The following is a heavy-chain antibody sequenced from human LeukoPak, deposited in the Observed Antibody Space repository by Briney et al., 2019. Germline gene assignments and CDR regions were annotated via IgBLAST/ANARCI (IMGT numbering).Heavy chain of an antibody. Sequence: GGSLRLSCAASGFTFDDYGMSWVRQAPGKGLDWVSGINWNGDSTGYADSVKGRFTISRDNAKNSLYLQMNSLRTDDSAVYYFAKYLGRNSGVPNSWGQGTLVIVSS. D-gene: IGHD1-26*01. J-gene: IGHJ4*02. CDR2: INWNGDST. V-gene: IGHV3-20*04. CDR1: GFTFDDYG. CDR3: AKYLGRNSGVPNS.